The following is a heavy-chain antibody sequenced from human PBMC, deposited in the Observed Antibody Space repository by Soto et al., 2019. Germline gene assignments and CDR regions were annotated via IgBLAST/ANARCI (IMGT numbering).Heavy chain of an antibody. Sequence: QVQLQQWGAGLLKPSETLSLTCAVYGGSFSGYYWSWIRQPPGKGLEWIGEINHSGSTNYNPSLKSRVTISVDTYKNQFSLKLSSVTAADTAVYYCASLNYDFWSGYYAPRDYWGQGTLVTVSS. V-gene: IGHV4-34*01. CDR1: GGSFSGYY. D-gene: IGHD3-3*01. CDR3: ASLNYDFWSGYYAPRDY. J-gene: IGHJ4*02. CDR2: INHSGST.